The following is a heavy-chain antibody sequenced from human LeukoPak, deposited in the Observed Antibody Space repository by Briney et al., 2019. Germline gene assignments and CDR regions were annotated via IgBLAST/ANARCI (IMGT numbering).Heavy chain of an antibody. CDR1: GGSISSSNW. J-gene: IGHJ4*02. CDR2: IYHSGST. Sequence: SETLSLTCAVSGGSISSSNWWSWVRLPPGKGLEWIGEIYHSGSTNYNPSLKSRVTISVDTSKNQYSLKLRSVTAADTAVYYCARGITMTTDFDYWGQGTLVTVSS. CDR3: ARGITMTTDFDY. D-gene: IGHD4-17*01. V-gene: IGHV4-4*02.